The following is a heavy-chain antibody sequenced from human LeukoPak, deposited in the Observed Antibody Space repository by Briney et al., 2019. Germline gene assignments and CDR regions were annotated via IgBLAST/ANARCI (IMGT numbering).Heavy chain of an antibody. D-gene: IGHD6-19*01. V-gene: IGHV4-59*01. J-gene: IGHJ5*02. CDR3: AKGGHSSGWFNWFDP. Sequence: SETLSLTCTVSGGSLNSYYWSWIRQSPGKGLEWIGYVFYTGSTNYNPSLKSRVTISADTSKNLFSLKLKSVTAADTAIYYCAKGGHSSGWFNWFDPWGQGALVIVSS. CDR2: VFYTGST. CDR1: GGSLNSYY.